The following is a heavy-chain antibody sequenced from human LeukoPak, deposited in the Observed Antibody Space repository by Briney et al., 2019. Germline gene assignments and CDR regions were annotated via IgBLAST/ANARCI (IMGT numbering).Heavy chain of an antibody. CDR3: ASPQLRFLEWSGLDD. CDR2: INPNSGGT. D-gene: IGHD3-3*01. Sequence: ASVKVSCKASGYTFTGYYMHWVRQAPGQGLEWMGWINPNSGGTNYAQKFQGRVTMTRDTSISTAYMEQSRLRSDDTAVYYCASPQLRFLEWSGLDDWGQGTLVTVSS. J-gene: IGHJ4*02. CDR1: GYTFTGYY. V-gene: IGHV1-2*02.